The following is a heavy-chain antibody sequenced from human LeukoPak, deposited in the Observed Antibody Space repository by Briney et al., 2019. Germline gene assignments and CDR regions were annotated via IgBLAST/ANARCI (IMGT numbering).Heavy chain of an antibody. Sequence: SQTLSVTCTVSGGPISSGGYYWSWIRQHPGKGLEWIGYIYYSGSTYYNPSLKSRVTISVDTSKNQFSLKLSSVTAADTAVYYCASARMIHPRYGSGSYGNWGQGTLVTVSS. V-gene: IGHV4-31*03. CDR2: IYYSGST. CDR3: ASARMIHPRYGSGSYGN. CDR1: GGPISSGGYY. D-gene: IGHD3-10*01. J-gene: IGHJ4*02.